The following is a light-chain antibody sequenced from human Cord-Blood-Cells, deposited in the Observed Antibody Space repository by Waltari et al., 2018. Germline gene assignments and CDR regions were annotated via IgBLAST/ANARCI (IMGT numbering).Light chain of an antibody. V-gene: IGKV1-8*01. CDR1: QGISSY. J-gene: IGKJ1*01. CDR3: QQYYSYPRT. Sequence: AIRMTQSPSSFSASTGDRVTITCRASQGISSYLVWYQQKPGKAPKLLIYAAATLQSGVASRLSGSGSGTDFTLTISCLQSEDFATYYCQQYYSYPRTFGQGTKVEIK. CDR2: AAA.